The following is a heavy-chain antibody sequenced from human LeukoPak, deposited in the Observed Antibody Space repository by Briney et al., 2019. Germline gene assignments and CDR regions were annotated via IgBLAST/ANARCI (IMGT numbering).Heavy chain of an antibody. CDR3: ARFRTAMQLWKGYYFDY. D-gene: IGHD5-18*01. Sequence: GGSLRLSCAASGFTFRSYWMSWVRQAPGKGLEWVAKIKEDGREKYYVDSVKGRFTISRDNAKNSLYLQMNSLRAEDTAVYYCARFRTAMQLWKGYYFDYWGQETLVTVSS. V-gene: IGHV3-7*01. CDR1: GFTFRSYW. CDR2: IKEDGREK. J-gene: IGHJ4*02.